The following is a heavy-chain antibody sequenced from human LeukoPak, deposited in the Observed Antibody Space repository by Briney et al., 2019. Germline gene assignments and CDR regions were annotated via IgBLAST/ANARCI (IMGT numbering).Heavy chain of an antibody. V-gene: IGHV3-30*18. CDR1: GFTFSSYG. J-gene: IGHJ4*02. D-gene: IGHD3-22*01. Sequence: GSLRLSCAASGFTFSSYGMHWVRQAPGKGLEWVAVISYDGSNKYYADSVKGRFTISRDNSQNTLYLQMNSLRAEDTAVHYCAKDPGYPWLPLGYWGQGTLVTVSS. CDR3: AKDPGYPWLPLGY. CDR2: ISYDGSNK.